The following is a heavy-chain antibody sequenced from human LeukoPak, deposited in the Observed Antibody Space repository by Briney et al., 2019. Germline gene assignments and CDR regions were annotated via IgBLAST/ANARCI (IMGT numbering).Heavy chain of an antibody. CDR2: IYSGGST. J-gene: IGHJ4*02. D-gene: IGHD2-2*01. Sequence: AGGSLRLSCAASGFTVSSNYMSWVRQAPGKGLEWVSVIYSGGSTYYADSVKGRFTISRDNSKNTLYLQMNSLRAEDTAVYYCARRRSEYCTSTSCQRRLTIFSFDYWGQGTLVTVSS. CDR3: ARRRSEYCTSTSCQRRLTIFSFDY. V-gene: IGHV3-66*04. CDR1: GFTVSSNY.